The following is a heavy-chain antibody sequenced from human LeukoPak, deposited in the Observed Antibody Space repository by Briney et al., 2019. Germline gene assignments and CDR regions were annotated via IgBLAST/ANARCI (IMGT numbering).Heavy chain of an antibody. D-gene: IGHD3-16*01. V-gene: IGHV3-7*01. CDR1: GFTFRSYW. CDR3: ASGGFDY. Sequence: GGSLRLSCAASGFTFRSYWMRWVRQAPGKGLEWVANIKQDGSEKNYVDSVKGRFTISRDNSKNTLYLQMNSLRAEDTAVYYCASGGFDYWGQGTLVTVSS. CDR2: IKQDGSEK. J-gene: IGHJ4*02.